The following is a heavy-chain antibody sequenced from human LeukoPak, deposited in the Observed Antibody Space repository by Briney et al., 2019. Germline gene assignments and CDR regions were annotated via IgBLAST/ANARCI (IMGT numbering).Heavy chain of an antibody. J-gene: IGHJ4*02. Sequence: GGSLRLSCAASGFMFSSYWMSRVRQAPGKGLEWVANIKQDGSEKYYVDSVKGRFTISRDNAKKSLYLQMNSLRPEDTAVYYCARSGFGSSWYFDYWGQGTLVTVSS. CDR3: ARSGFGSSWYFDY. V-gene: IGHV3-7*05. CDR1: GFMFSSYW. CDR2: IKQDGSEK. D-gene: IGHD6-13*01.